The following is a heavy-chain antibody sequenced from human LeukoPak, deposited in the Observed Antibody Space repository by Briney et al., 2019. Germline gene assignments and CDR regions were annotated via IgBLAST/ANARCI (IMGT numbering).Heavy chain of an antibody. Sequence: PGGSLRLSCAASGFTFSSYEMNWVRQAPGKGLEWVAVIWYDGSNKYYADSVKGRFTISRDNSKNTLYLQMNSLRAEDTAVYYCARSRVLLDYWGQGTLVTVSS. CDR2: IWYDGSNK. CDR1: GFTFSSYE. D-gene: IGHD2-15*01. V-gene: IGHV3-33*08. CDR3: ARSRVLLDY. J-gene: IGHJ4*02.